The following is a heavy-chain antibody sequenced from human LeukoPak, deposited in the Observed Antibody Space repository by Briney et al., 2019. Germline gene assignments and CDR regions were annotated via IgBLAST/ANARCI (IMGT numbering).Heavy chain of an antibody. Sequence: GSSVKVSCKASGYTFTSYAMNWVRQAPGQGLEWMGWINTNTGNPTYAQGFTGRFVFSLDTSVSTAYLQISSLKAEDTAVYYCARDFFACHTSHCYTGGWGQGTLVTVSS. V-gene: IGHV7-4-1*02. D-gene: IGHD2-2*02. CDR2: INTNTGNP. J-gene: IGHJ4*02. CDR1: GYTFTSYA. CDR3: ARDFFACHTSHCYTGG.